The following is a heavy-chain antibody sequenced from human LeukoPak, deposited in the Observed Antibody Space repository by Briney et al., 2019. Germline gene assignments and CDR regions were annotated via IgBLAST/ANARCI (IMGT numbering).Heavy chain of an antibody. J-gene: IGHJ4*02. CDR2: IRSKAYGGTT. CDR1: GFTFGDYA. CDR3: TRDLAEGY. Sequence: GGSLRLSCTASGFTFGDYAMSWVRQAPGKRLEWVGFIRSKAYGGTTEYAASVKGRFTISRDDSKSIAYLQMNSLKTEDTAVYYCTRDLAEGYWGQGTLVTVSS. V-gene: IGHV3-49*04. D-gene: IGHD2-15*01.